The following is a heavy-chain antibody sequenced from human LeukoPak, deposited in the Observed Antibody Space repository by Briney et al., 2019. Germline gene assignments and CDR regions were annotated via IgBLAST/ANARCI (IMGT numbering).Heavy chain of an antibody. CDR2: ISSSSSYI. V-gene: IGHV3-21*01. Sequence: PGGSLRLSCAASGFTFSSYSMNWVRQAPGKGLEWVSSISSSSSYIYYADSVKGRFTISRDNAKNSPYLQMNSLRAEDTAVYYCARDLRGRIPGYCSSTSCYHSTGDYWGQGTLVTVSS. CDR3: ARDLRGRIPGYCSSTSCYHSTGDY. J-gene: IGHJ4*02. CDR1: GFTFSSYS. D-gene: IGHD2-2*01.